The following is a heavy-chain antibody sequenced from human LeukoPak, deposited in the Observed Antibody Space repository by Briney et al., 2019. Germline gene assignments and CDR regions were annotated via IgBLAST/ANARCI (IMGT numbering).Heavy chain of an antibody. CDR2: ISSSSSYI. D-gene: IGHD4-17*01. V-gene: IGHV3-21*04. Sequence: GGSLRLSCAASGFTFSSYSMNWVRQAPGKGLEWVSSISSSSSYIYYADSVKGRFTISRDNAKNSLYLQMNSLRADDTAVYYCARVGNGDYASWWFDPWGQGTLVTVSS. J-gene: IGHJ5*02. CDR3: ARVGNGDYASWWFDP. CDR1: GFTFSSYS.